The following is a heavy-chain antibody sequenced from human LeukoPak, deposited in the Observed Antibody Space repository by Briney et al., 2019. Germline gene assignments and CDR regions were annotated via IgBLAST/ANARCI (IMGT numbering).Heavy chain of an antibody. J-gene: IGHJ5*02. CDR1: GGSISSYY. CDR2: IYTSGST. Sequence: SETLSLTCTVSGGSISSYYWSWIRQPPGKGLEWIGYIYTSGSTNYNPSLKSRVTISVDTSKNQFSLKLSSVTAADTAVYYCARLRGWSGYYGNWFDPWGQGTLVTVSS. V-gene: IGHV4-4*09. D-gene: IGHD3-3*01. CDR3: ARLRGWSGYYGNWFDP.